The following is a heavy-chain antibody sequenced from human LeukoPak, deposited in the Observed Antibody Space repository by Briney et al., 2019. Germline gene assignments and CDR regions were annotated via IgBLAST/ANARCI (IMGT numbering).Heavy chain of an antibody. D-gene: IGHD3-22*01. J-gene: IGHJ4*01. CDR2: ISGSGGST. Sequence: GGSLRLSCAASGFTFSSYAMSWARQAPGKGLEWVSTISGSGGSTYLADSVKGRFTISRDNSKNTLYLQMNSLRAEDTALYYCAKVAMIVVVITTSLDYWGQEPWSPSPQ. CDR1: GFTFSSYA. CDR3: AKVAMIVVVITTSLDY. V-gene: IGHV3-23*01.